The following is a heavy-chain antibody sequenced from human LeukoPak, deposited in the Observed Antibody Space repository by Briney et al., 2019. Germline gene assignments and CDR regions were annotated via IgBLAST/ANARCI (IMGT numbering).Heavy chain of an antibody. CDR1: GGSISSYY. CDR2: IYYSGST. Sequence: SETLSLTCTVSGGSISSYYWSWIRQPPGKGLEWIGYIYYSGSTNYNPSLKSRVTISVDTSKNQFSLKLSSVTAADTAVYYCAREMGYAYMDVWGKGTTVTVSS. D-gene: IGHD5-18*01. J-gene: IGHJ6*03. V-gene: IGHV4-59*12. CDR3: AREMGYAYMDV.